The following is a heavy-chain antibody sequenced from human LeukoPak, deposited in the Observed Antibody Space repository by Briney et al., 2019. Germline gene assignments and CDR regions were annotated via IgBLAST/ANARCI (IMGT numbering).Heavy chain of an antibody. V-gene: IGHV1-69*05. D-gene: IGHD3-22*01. J-gene: IGHJ4*02. CDR1: GGTFSSYA. CDR2: IIPIFGTA. CDR3: AREYYYDSSGYYFFDY. Sequence: SVKASCKASGGTFSSYAISWVRQAPGQGLEWMGRIIPIFGTANYAQKFQGRVTITTDESTSTAYMELSSLRSEDTAVYYCAREYYYDSSGYYFFDYWGQGTLVTVSS.